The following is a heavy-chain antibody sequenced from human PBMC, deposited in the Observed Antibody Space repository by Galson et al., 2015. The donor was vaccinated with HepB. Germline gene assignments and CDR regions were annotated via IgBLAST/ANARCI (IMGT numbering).Heavy chain of an antibody. D-gene: IGHD3-22*01. V-gene: IGHV1-18*04. Sequence: SVKVSCKASGYTFTNYGISWVRQAPGQGLEWMGWISAYNGNTNYAHKLQGRVTLTTDTSASTAYMELRSLRSDDTAVYYCAREGAFHYDSSNYYYFEYWGQGTLVTVSS. J-gene: IGHJ4*02. CDR3: AREGAFHYDSSNYYYFEY. CDR2: ISAYNGNT. CDR1: GYTFTNYG.